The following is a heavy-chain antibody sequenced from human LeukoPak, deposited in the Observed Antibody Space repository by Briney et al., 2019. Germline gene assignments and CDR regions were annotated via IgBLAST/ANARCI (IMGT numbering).Heavy chain of an antibody. V-gene: IGHV4-34*01. D-gene: IGHD3-10*01. CDR2: INHSGST. CDR1: GGSFSGYY. J-gene: IGHJ5*02. CDR3: ARGVRRAVRGVPRNWFDP. Sequence: KPSETLSLTCAVYGGSFSGYYWSWIRQPPGKGLEWIGEINHSGSTNYNPSLKSRVTISVDTSKNQISLKLSSVTAADTAVYYCARGVRRAVRGVPRNWFDPWGQGTLVTVSS.